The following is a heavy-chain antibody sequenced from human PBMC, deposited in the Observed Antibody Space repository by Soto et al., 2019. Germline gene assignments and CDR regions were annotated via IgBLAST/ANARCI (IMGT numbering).Heavy chain of an antibody. Sequence: SVKVSCKASGGTFSSYAISWVRQAPGQGLEWMGGIIPIFGTANYAQKFQGRVTITADESTSTAYMELSSLRSEDTAVYYCARVLSGYYYPYYFDYWGQGTLVTVSS. CDR1: GGTFSSYA. D-gene: IGHD3-22*01. CDR3: ARVLSGYYYPYYFDY. CDR2: IIPIFGTA. V-gene: IGHV1-69*13. J-gene: IGHJ4*02.